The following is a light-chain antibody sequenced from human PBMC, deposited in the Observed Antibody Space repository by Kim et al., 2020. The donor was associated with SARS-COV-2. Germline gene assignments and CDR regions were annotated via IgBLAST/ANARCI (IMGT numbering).Light chain of an antibody. V-gene: IGLV2-8*01. CDR3: SSYAGSNNVV. Sequence: GQSVTISCTGTSSDVGGYNDVSWYQQHPGNAPKLMIYEVSKRPSGVPDRFSGSKSGNTASLTVSGLQAEDEADYYCSSYAGSNNVVFGGGTQLTVL. CDR1: SSDVGGYND. CDR2: EVS. J-gene: IGLJ2*01.